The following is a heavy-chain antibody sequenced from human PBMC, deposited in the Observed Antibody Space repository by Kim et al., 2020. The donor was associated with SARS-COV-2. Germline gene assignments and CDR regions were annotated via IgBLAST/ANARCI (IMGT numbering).Heavy chain of an antibody. J-gene: IGHJ4*02. CDR2: ISAYNGNT. V-gene: IGHV1-18*01. D-gene: IGHD6-13*01. Sequence: ASVKVSCKASGYTFTSYGISWVRQAPGQGLEWMGWISAYNGNTNYAQKLQGRVTMTTDTSTSTAYMELRSLRSDDTAVYYCARDCRGIAARCIAAAGYGFDYWGQGTLVTVSS. CDR1: GYTFTSYG. CDR3: ARDCRGIAARCIAAAGYGFDY.